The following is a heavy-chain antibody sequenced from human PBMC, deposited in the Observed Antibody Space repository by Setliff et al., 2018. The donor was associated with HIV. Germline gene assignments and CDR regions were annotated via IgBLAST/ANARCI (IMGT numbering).Heavy chain of an antibody. CDR3: AKDDRYYYDTSGSPSNWFDP. Sequence: ASVKVSCKASGYTFTSYGINWVRQAPGQGLEWMGMINPSGGSTSYAQNFQGRVTMTRDTSTHTVYMELSSLRSEDTAVYYCAKDDRYYYDTSGSPSNWFDPWGQGTLVTVSS. J-gene: IGHJ5*02. CDR2: INPSGGST. D-gene: IGHD3-22*01. CDR1: GYTFTSYG. V-gene: IGHV1-46*01.